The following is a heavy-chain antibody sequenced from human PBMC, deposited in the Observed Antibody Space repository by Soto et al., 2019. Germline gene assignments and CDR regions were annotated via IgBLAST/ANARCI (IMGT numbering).Heavy chain of an antibody. CDR1: GCTFSSYA. Sequence: SVKVSCKASGCTFSSYAISWVRQAPGQGLEWMGGIIPIFGTANYAQEFQGRVTITADESTSTAYMELSSLRSEDKAVYYCARGGIAPVAYGMDVWGQGTRVTVSS. CDR3: ARGGIAPVAYGMDV. D-gene: IGHD6-13*01. V-gene: IGHV1-69*13. CDR2: IIPIFGTA. J-gene: IGHJ6*02.